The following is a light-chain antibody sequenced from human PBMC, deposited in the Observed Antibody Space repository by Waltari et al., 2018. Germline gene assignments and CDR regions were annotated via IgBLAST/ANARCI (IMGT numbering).Light chain of an antibody. CDR1: SSDVGVSNY. Sequence: QSALTQPASVSGSPGQSITLSCTGTSSDVGVSNYVSWYQQHPGKAPKLMIYDVSNRPSGVSNRFSGSKSGNTASLTISGLQAEDEADYYCSSYIDSSTLELFGGGTSLTVL. CDR3: SSYIDSSTLEL. CDR2: DVS. V-gene: IGLV2-14*03. J-gene: IGLJ2*01.